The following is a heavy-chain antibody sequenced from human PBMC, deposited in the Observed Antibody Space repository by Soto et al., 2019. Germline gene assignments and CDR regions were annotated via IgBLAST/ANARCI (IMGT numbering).Heavy chain of an antibody. CDR2: IIPIFGTA. D-gene: IGHD3-10*01. J-gene: IGHJ6*02. CDR3: ARGRDYGSGSYYYYGMDV. CDR1: GGTFSSYA. Sequence: SVKVSCKASGGTFSSYAISWVRQAPGQGLEWMGGIIPIFGTANYAQKFPGRVTITADESTSTAYMELSSLRSEDTAVYYCARGRDYGSGSYYYYGMDVGGQGTTVTLSS. V-gene: IGHV1-69*13.